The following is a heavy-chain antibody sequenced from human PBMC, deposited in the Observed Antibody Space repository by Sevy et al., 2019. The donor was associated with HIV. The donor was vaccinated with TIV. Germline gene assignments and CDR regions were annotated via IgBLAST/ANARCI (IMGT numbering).Heavy chain of an antibody. V-gene: IGHV3-33*01. CDR1: GFTFSSYG. CDR3: ARGAGNYYYYYMDV. CDR2: IWYDGSNK. J-gene: IGHJ6*03. Sequence: GGYLRLSCAASGFTFSSYGMHWVRQAPGKGLEWVAVIWYDGSNKYYADSVKGRFTISRDNSKNTLYLQMNSLRAEDTAVYYCARGAGNYYYYYMDVWGKGTTVTVSS.